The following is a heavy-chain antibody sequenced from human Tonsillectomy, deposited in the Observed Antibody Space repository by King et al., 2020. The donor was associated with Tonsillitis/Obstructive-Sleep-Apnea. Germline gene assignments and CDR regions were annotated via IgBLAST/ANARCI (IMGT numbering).Heavy chain of an antibody. Sequence: VQLVESGGGLVQPGRSLRLSCAASGFIFDDYAMHWVRQAPGKGLEWVSGISYNGDDIAYADSVKGRFTISRDNAKNSLYLRMNSLRAEDTALYYSAKDTPVAYTESSAYYFRHWGQGTLVTVSS. CDR3: AKDTPVAYTESSAYYFRH. V-gene: IGHV3-9*01. CDR1: GFIFDDYA. CDR2: ISYNGDDI. J-gene: IGHJ4*02. D-gene: IGHD3-16*01.